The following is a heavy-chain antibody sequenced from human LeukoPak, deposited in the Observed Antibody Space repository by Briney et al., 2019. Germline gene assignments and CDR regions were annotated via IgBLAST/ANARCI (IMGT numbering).Heavy chain of an antibody. CDR2: IYTSGST. CDR3: AREWADGYSGGSCYSLGYYYYMDV. J-gene: IGHJ6*03. CDR1: GGSISSYY. D-gene: IGHD2-15*01. Sequence: NPSETLSLTCTVSGGSISSYYWSWIRQPAGKGLEWIGRIYTSGSTNYNPSLKSRVTMSVDTSKNQFSLKLSSVTAADTAVYYCAREWADGYSGGSCYSLGYYYYMDVWGKGTTVTVSS. V-gene: IGHV4-4*07.